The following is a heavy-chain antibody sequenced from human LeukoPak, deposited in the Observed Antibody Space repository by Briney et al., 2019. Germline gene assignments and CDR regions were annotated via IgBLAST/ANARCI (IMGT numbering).Heavy chain of an antibody. Sequence: PGGSLRLSCAASGFIFSRNSMNWVRQAPGKGLEWVSSISSSSSYIYYADAVKGRFTISRDNAKNSLYLQINSLRAEDTAVYYCARVGLDRRGYSGYEAFDYWGQGTLVTVSS. V-gene: IGHV3-21*01. CDR2: ISSSSSYI. CDR1: GFIFSRNS. CDR3: ARVGLDRRGYSGYEAFDY. D-gene: IGHD5-12*01. J-gene: IGHJ4*02.